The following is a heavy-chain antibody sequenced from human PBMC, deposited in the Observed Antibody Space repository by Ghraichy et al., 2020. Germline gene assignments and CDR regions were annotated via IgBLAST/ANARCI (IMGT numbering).Heavy chain of an antibody. CDR1: GFTFSDHY. CDR2: TRDKGHGYST. V-gene: IGHV3-72*01. Sequence: GGSPRLSCVASGFTFSDHYMDWVRQAPGKGLEWVGRTRDKGHGYSTEYAASVRGRFTISRDDSQNSLYLQMNSLETDDTAVYYCLRVNNNYYFDYWGQGTLVTVSS. D-gene: IGHD4-11*01. J-gene: IGHJ4*02. CDR3: LRVNNNYYFDY.